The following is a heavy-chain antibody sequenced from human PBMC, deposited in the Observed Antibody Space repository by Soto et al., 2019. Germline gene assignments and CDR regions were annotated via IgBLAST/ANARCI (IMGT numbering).Heavy chain of an antibody. V-gene: IGHV3-23*01. CDR1: GFTFSSYA. CDR2: ISGSGGST. D-gene: IGHD3-10*01. Sequence: EVQLLESGGGLVQPGGSLRLSCAASGFTFSSYAMNWVRQAPRKGLEWVSAISGSGGSTYYADSVKGRFTISRDNSKNTLYLQMNSLRAEDTAVYYCAKARATYYYGSGPFDYWGQGTLVTVSS. CDR3: AKARATYYYGSGPFDY. J-gene: IGHJ4*02.